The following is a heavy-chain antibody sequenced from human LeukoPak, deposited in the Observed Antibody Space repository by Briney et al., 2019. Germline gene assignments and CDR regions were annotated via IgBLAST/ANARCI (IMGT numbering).Heavy chain of an antibody. J-gene: IGHJ2*01. Sequence: SETLSLTCGVDGGSFSGYYWNWIRQPPGKGLEWIGEIKHSGSTNYNPSLKRRVTISVDTSKNQFSLKLSFVTAADTAVYYCARGVMTTVVTPTDWYFDLWGRGTLVTVSS. D-gene: IGHD4-23*01. CDR1: GGSFSGYY. CDR2: IKHSGST. V-gene: IGHV4-34*01. CDR3: ARGVMTTVVTPTDWYFDL.